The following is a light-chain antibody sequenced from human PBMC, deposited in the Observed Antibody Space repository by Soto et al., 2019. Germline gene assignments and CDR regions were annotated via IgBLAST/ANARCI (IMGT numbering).Light chain of an antibody. CDR1: SSDVGGYNY. CDR2: RVT. V-gene: IGLV2-8*01. Sequence: QPVLTQPPSASGSPGQSVTISCTGTSSDVGGYNYVSWYQQHPGKAPKLLMFRVTERPSGVPDRFSGSKSGNTASLTVSGLQAEDEADYYCCAYAGINTVIFGGGTKLTVL. J-gene: IGLJ2*01. CDR3: CAYAGINTVI.